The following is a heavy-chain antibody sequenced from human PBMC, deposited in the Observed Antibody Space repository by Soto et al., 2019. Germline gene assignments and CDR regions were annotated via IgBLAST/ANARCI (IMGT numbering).Heavy chain of an antibody. CDR3: ARQRAVGMHYKHGMDV. J-gene: IGHJ6*02. CDR2: IDPSDFYT. V-gene: IGHV5-10-1*01. CDR1: GYDFSNYW. Sequence: SLKICCEAFGYDFSNYWIRCVRHMPGKGLEWMGRIDPSDFYTNYRPSFQGHVTISVDKSINTVYLQWSSLKASDTAMYYCARQRAVGMHYKHGMDVWGQGTAVT. D-gene: IGHD2-21*01.